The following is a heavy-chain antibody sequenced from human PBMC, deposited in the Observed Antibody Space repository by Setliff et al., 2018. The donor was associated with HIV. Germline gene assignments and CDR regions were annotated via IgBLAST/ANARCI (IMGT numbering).Heavy chain of an antibody. V-gene: IGHV3-33*01. CDR2: IFHDGSNK. CDR1: GFSFSSYA. J-gene: IGHJ4*02. CDR3: ARGIYTGYDHFDY. Sequence: GGSLRLSCAASGFSFSSYAMHWVRQTPGKGLEWVAIIFHDGSNKYYADSVKGRFTIPRDNSKNTLYLQMNSLGAEDTAVYYCARGIYTGYDHFDYWGQGTLVTVSS. D-gene: IGHD5-12*01.